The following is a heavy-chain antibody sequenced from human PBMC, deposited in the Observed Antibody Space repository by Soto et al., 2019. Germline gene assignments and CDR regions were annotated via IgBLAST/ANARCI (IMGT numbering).Heavy chain of an antibody. Sequence: TSDTLSLTWTFSGGSIISNYLTWIRQPPGKGLEWIGYVYNSGSTNYNPPLKSRVTISEDTSKSQFSLKVNSMTAADTAVYYCARYRREAVAGYTLDNWGQGILVTVSS. V-gene: IGHV4-59*01. CDR2: VYNSGST. J-gene: IGHJ4*02. CDR3: ARYRREAVAGYTLDN. CDR1: GGSIISNY. D-gene: IGHD6-13*01.